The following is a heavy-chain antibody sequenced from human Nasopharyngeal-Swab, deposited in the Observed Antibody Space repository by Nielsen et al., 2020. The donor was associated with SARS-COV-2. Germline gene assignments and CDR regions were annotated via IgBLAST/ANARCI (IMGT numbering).Heavy chain of an antibody. CDR2: INPSGGST. CDR1: GYTFTSYY. D-gene: IGHD3-22*01. V-gene: IGHV1-46*01. CDR3: ARPPSDYYDTSGFFGY. Sequence: ASVKVSCKASGYTFTSYYMHWVRQAPGQGLEWMGIINPSGGSTSYAQKFQGRVTMTRDTSTSTVYMELSRLRSDDTAVYYCARPPSDYYDTSGFFGYWGQGTLVTVSS. J-gene: IGHJ4*02.